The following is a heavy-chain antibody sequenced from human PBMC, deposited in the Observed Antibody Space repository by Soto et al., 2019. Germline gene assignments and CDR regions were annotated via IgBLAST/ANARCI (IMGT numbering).Heavy chain of an antibody. CDR2: IIPIFGTA. V-gene: IGHV1-69*12. CDR1: GDTFSSYA. J-gene: IGHJ6*02. D-gene: IGHD1-1*01. Sequence: QVQLVQSGAEVKKPGSSVKVSCKASGDTFSSYAISWVRQAPGQGLEWMGGIIPIFGTANYAQKFQGRVTITADESTSTAYMELSSLRSEDTAVYYCASPTKPLYYYYGMDVWGQGTPVIVSS. CDR3: ASPTKPLYYYYGMDV.